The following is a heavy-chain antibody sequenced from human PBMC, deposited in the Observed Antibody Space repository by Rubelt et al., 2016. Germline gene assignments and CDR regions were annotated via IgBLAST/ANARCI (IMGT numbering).Heavy chain of an antibody. V-gene: IGHV4-39*01. Sequence: QLQLQESGPGLVKPSETLSLTCTVSGGSISSSSYYWGWIRQPPGKGLEWIGSIYYSGSTYYNPSLKSRVTGSVDTSKNQFSLRRRVMPAADTAGYYCATNGGYNHGGGDYWVQETLFTVSS. CDR2: IYYSGST. CDR3: ATNGGYNHGGGDY. CDR1: GGSISSSSYY. J-gene: IGHJ4*02. D-gene: IGHD5-18*01.